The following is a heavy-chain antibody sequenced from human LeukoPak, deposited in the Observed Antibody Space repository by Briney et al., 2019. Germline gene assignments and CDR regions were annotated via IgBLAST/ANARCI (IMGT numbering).Heavy chain of an antibody. Sequence: PGRSLRLPCAASGFTFSDCHIHWVRQAPGKGLDWVALIWYDEDAKFYADSVKGRFTISRDNSKDTLYLQMNSLGVEDTAVYYCARERGGDAFDIWGQGTMVTVSS. CDR2: IWYDEDAK. J-gene: IGHJ3*02. V-gene: IGHV3-33*01. D-gene: IGHD2-15*01. CDR1: GFTFSDCH. CDR3: ARERGGDAFDI.